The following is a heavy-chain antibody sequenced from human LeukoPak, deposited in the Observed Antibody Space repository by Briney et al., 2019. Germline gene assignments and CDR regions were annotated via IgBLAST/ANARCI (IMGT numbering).Heavy chain of an antibody. Sequence: GASVKVSCKASGYTFTSYYMHWVRQAPGQGLEWMGIINPSGGSTSYAQKFQGRVTMTRDTSTSTDYMELSSLRSEDTAVYYCARVPNEAGVDYWGQGTLVTVSS. J-gene: IGHJ4*02. CDR2: INPSGGST. D-gene: IGHD6-19*01. CDR3: ARVPNEAGVDY. V-gene: IGHV1-46*01. CDR1: GYTFTSYY.